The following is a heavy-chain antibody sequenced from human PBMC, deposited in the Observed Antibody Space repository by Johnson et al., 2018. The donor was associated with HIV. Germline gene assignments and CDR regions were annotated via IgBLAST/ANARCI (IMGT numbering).Heavy chain of an antibody. CDR1: GFTFNSYA. CDR2: ISYDGSIK. D-gene: IGHD1-1*01. CDR3: ARGGNEIDAFDI. V-gene: IGHV3-30*04. Sequence: VQLVESGGGVVQPGRSLRLSCGASGFTFNSYAIHWVRQAPGKWLEWVGVISYDGSIKYYADSVKGRFTISRDNSKNTLYLQMNSLTTEDTAVYYCARGGNEIDAFDIWGQGTMVTVSS. J-gene: IGHJ3*02.